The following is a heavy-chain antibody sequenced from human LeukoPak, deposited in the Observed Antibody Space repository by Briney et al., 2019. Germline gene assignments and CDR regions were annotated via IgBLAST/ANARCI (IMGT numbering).Heavy chain of an antibody. D-gene: IGHD1-26*01. Sequence: PSETLSLTCTVAGPSISSDYWSWTRQPPGKGLEWIGYIYYSGTTNYSPSLKSRVTISVDTSKNQFSLKLSSVTAADTAVYYCAKGMTIVGSTSFHFWGQGALVTVSS. CDR3: AKGMTIVGSTSFHF. CDR1: GPSISSDY. J-gene: IGHJ4*02. V-gene: IGHV4-59*01. CDR2: IYYSGTT.